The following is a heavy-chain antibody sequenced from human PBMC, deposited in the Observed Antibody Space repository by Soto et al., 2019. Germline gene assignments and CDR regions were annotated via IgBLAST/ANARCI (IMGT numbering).Heavy chain of an antibody. CDR1: GGSISSGDYY. Sequence: QVQLQESGPGLVKPSQTLSLTCTVSGGSISSGDYYWSWIRQPPGKGLEWIGNIYYSGSTYYNPSRKSRVTISVATSKNPFPLKMSSVTAADTALYYCASRHSSPYFDYWGQGTLVTVSS. J-gene: IGHJ4*02. CDR3: ASRHSSPYFDY. D-gene: IGHD6-13*01. V-gene: IGHV4-30-4*01. CDR2: IYYSGST.